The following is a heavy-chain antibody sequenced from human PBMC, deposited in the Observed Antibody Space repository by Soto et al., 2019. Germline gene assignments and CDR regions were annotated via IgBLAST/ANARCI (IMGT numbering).Heavy chain of an antibody. CDR2: INHSGST. CDR3: ARFVVVPAAILPKAFDI. CDR1: GGSFSGYY. D-gene: IGHD2-2*01. V-gene: IGHV4-34*01. J-gene: IGHJ3*02. Sequence: QVQLQXWGAGLLKPXXXXSLTCAVXGGSFSGYYWSWIRQPPGKGLEWIGEINHSGSTNYNPSLKSRVTISVDTSKNQFSLKLSSVTAADTAVYYCARFVVVPAAILPKAFDIWGQGTMVTVSS.